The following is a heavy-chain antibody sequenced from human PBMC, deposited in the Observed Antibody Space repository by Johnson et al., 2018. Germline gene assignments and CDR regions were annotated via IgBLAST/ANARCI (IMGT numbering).Heavy chain of an antibody. CDR2: ISSSSSTI. J-gene: IGHJ6*02. V-gene: IGHV3-48*01. D-gene: IGHD6-13*01. CDR1: GFSFSSYS. CDR3: ARDWAPRYSSSWYEGYGMDV. Sequence: EVQLVETGGGLVQPGGSRRLSCAASGFSFSSYSMIWVRQAPGKGLEWVSYISSSSSTIYYADYVTGRFPISRDHAKNSLYLQMNSLRAEDTAVYYCARDWAPRYSSSWYEGYGMDVWGQGTTVTVSS.